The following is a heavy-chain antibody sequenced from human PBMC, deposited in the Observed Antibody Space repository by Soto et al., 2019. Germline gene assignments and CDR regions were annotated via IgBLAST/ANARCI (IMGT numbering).Heavy chain of an antibody. V-gene: IGHV3-66*04. J-gene: IGHJ1*01. CDR3: VRHFPGQPGQH. CDR1: GFTVSSNY. CDR2: IYTGGST. Sequence: GGSLRLSCAASGFTVSSNYMSWVRQAPGKGLEWVSVIYTGGSTYYADSVKGRFTISRDNSKNTLYLQMNSLRAEDTAVYYCVRHFPGQPGQHWGQGNLVTVS.